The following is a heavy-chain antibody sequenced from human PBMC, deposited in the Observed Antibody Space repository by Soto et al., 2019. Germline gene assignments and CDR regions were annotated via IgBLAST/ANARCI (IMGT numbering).Heavy chain of an antibody. Sequence: SETLSLTCAVYGGSFSGCYWSWIRQPPGKGLEWIGEINHSGSTNYNPSLKSRVTISVDTSKNQFSLKLSSVTAADTAVYYCARGVRITIFGVPRGWFDPWGQGTLVTVSS. CDR2: INHSGST. V-gene: IGHV4-34*01. J-gene: IGHJ5*02. CDR1: GGSFSGCY. D-gene: IGHD3-3*01. CDR3: ARGVRITIFGVPRGWFDP.